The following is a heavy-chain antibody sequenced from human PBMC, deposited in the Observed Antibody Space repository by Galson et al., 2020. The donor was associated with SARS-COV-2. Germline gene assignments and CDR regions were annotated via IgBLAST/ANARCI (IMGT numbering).Heavy chain of an antibody. V-gene: IGHV3-21*01. CDR3: ARDEGIRGYNYGRLYYGMDV. D-gene: IGHD5-18*01. J-gene: IGHJ6*02. Sequence: GESLKISCAASRFPFSTYSMNWVRLAPGKGLEWVSSISTSSSYTYYVDLVKGRFSISRDNPRNSLYLQMNSLRAEDTAVYYCARDEGIRGYNYGRLYYGMDVWGQGTTVTVSS. CDR1: RFPFSTYS. CDR2: ISTSSSYT.